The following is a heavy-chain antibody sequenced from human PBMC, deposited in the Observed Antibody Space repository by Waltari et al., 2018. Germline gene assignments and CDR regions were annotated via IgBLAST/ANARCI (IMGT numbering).Heavy chain of an antibody. CDR2: INGDGTTT. CDR3: ARLTVVSNNDY. J-gene: IGHJ4*02. CDR1: GFTFSTYW. V-gene: IGHV3-74*02. D-gene: IGHD1-20*01. Sequence: EVQLVESGGGLVPCGRCLRLSCASSGFTFSTYWMHWVRQAPGKGLVWVSCINGDGTTTKYADSVKGRFTISRDNAKNTLYLQMNSLRAEDTAVYYCARLTVVSNNDYWGQGTLVTVSS.